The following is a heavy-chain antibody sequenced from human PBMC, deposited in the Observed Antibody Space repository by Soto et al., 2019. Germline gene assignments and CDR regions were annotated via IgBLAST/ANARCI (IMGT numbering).Heavy chain of an antibody. Sequence: EVQLVESGGGVVQPGGSLRLSCAASGFTFSSYWMHWVRQAPGKGLVWVSRINSDGSSTSYADSVKGRFTTSRDNAKNTPYLQMNSLRAEDTAVYYCARAPWIQLWPPRYYYYGMDVWGQGTTVTVSS. D-gene: IGHD5-18*01. J-gene: IGHJ6*02. CDR1: GFTFSSYW. CDR2: INSDGSST. CDR3: ARAPWIQLWPPRYYYYGMDV. V-gene: IGHV3-74*01.